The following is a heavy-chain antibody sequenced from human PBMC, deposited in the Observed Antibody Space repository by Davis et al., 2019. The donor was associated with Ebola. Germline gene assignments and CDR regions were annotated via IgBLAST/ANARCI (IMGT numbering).Heavy chain of an antibody. Sequence: AASVKVSCKASGYTFISNDINWVRQAPGQGLEWMGWISAYNGNTNYAKKLQGRVTMTADTSTSTAYMELRSLRSDDTAVYYCARDFKVVVPAAYYGMDVWGQGTTVTVSS. D-gene: IGHD2-2*01. CDR2: ISAYNGNT. J-gene: IGHJ6*02. CDR3: ARDFKVVVPAAYYGMDV. V-gene: IGHV1-18*01. CDR1: GYTFISND.